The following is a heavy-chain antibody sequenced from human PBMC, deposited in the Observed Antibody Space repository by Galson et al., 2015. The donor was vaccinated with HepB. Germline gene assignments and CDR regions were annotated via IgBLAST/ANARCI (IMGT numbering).Heavy chain of an antibody. J-gene: IGHJ4*02. V-gene: IGHV1-69*06. CDR1: GGTFSSYA. Sequence: SVKVSCKASGGTFSSYAISWVRQAPGQGLEWMGGIIPIFGTANYAQKLQGRVTITADKSTSTAYMELSSLRSEDTAVYYCARRFGSSGWYYFDYWGQGTLVTVSS. D-gene: IGHD6-19*01. CDR3: ARRFGSSGWYYFDY. CDR2: IIPIFGTA.